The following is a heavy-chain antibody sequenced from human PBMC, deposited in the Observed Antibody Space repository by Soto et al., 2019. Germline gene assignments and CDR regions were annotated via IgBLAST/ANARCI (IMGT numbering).Heavy chain of an antibody. CDR1: EFSFSSYA. CDR2: ISFNGNSL. J-gene: IGHJ4*02. D-gene: IGHD3-9*01. CDR3: ARTFDTITYYFDY. V-gene: IGHV3-30-3*01. Sequence: LSLTCTASEFSFSSYAMHWIRQSPGKGLEWVAVISFNGNSLHYADSVKDRFTISRDNSKSTLYLQMNNMRTEDTAVYYCARTFDTITYYFDYWGQGTLVTVSS.